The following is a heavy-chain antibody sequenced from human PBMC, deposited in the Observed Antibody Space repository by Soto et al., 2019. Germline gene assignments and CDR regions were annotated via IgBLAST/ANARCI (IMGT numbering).Heavy chain of an antibody. D-gene: IGHD3-9*01. CDR2: INHSGST. CDR3: ARASLYYDILTGYDYYYYYYMDV. V-gene: IGHV4-34*01. J-gene: IGHJ6*03. CDR1: GGSFSGYY. Sequence: SETLSLTCAVYGGSFSGYYWSWIRQPPGKGLEWIGEINHSGSTNYNPSLKSRVTISVDTSKNQFSLKLSSVTAADTAVYYCARASLYYDILTGYDYYYYYYMDVWGKGTTVTVSS.